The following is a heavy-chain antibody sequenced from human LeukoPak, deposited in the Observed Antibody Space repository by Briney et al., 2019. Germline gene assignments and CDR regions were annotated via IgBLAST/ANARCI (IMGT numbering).Heavy chain of an antibody. D-gene: IGHD4-23*01. CDR3: ARETTMEAFDI. Sequence: GGSLRLSCAASGFTVSTNYLSWVRQAPGKGLEWVSIIYTGGSTYYADSVKGRFIISRDNSKSTVYLQMNSLRVEDTAVYYCARETTMEAFDIWGQGTMVTVSS. CDR1: GFTVSTNY. J-gene: IGHJ3*02. CDR2: IYTGGST. V-gene: IGHV3-66*01.